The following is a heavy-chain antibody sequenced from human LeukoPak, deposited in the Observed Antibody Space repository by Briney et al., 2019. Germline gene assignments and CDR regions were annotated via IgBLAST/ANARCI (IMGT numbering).Heavy chain of an antibody. V-gene: IGHV1-69*13. CDR2: IIPIFGTA. D-gene: IGHD1-1*01. J-gene: IGHJ4*02. CDR1: GYTFTGYY. CDR3: ARVSRNWNDALYQVNDY. Sequence: SVKVSCKASGYTFTGYYMHWVRQAPGQGLEWMGGIIPIFGTANYAQKFQGRVTITADEPTSTAYMELSSLRSEDTAVYYCARVSRNWNDALYQVNDYWGQGTLVTVSS.